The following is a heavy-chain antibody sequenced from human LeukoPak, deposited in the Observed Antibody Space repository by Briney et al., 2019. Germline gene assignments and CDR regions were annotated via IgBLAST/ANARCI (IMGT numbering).Heavy chain of an antibody. Sequence: SETLSLTCTVSGGSISSHYWSWVRQSAGKGLEWIGRIYVSGSTNYNPSLKTRVTMSIDKSKNHFSLKLSSVTAADTAVYYCARSISGTLFDYWGQGTLGTVSS. J-gene: IGHJ4*02. CDR2: IYVSGST. CDR1: GGSISSHY. CDR3: ARSISGTLFDY. D-gene: IGHD1-7*01. V-gene: IGHV4-4*07.